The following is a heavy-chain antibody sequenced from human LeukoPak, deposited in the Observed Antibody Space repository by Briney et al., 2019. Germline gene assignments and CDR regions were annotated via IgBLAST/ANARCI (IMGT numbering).Heavy chain of an antibody. Sequence: PSETLSLTCAVYGGSFSGYYWSWIGHPPGKGLEWIVEINHSGSTNYNPSLKSRVTISVDTSKNQFSLKLSSVTAADTAVYYCARGGYPRRYCSSTSCRSGYYYMDVWGKGTTVTVSS. D-gene: IGHD2-2*01. CDR1: GGSFSGYY. CDR2: INHSGST. V-gene: IGHV4-34*01. CDR3: ARGGYPRRYCSSTSCRSGYYYMDV. J-gene: IGHJ6*03.